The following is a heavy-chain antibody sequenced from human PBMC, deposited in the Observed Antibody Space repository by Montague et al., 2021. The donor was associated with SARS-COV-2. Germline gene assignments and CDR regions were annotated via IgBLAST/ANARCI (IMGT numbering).Heavy chain of an antibody. J-gene: IGHJ6*02. CDR2: VYNTGTT. CDR3: ARHMPQRYCSCGRCFPAYGLDV. V-gene: IGHV4-59*08. CDR1: GGSISNYY. D-gene: IGHD2-15*01. Sequence: SETLSLTCTVSGGSISNYYWSWTRQSPGKGLEWIGYVYNTGTTTYSPSLMSRVSITLDTSTNHLSLRLTSVTAADTAVYFCARHMPQRYCSCGRCFPAYGLDVWGQGTAVTVSS.